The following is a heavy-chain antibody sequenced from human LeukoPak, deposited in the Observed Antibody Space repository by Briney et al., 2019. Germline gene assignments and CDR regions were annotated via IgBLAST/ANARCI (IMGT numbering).Heavy chain of an antibody. Sequence: SVKVSCKASGYAFTSYGISWVRQAPGQGLEWMGGIIPIFGTANYAQKFQGRVTITADESTSTAYMELSSLRSEDTAVYYCARFGMEWLLYRTYYYYYGMDVWGQGTTVTVSS. CDR3: ARFGMEWLLYRTYYYYYGMDV. CDR2: IIPIFGTA. CDR1: GYAFTSYG. V-gene: IGHV1-69*13. J-gene: IGHJ6*02. D-gene: IGHD3-3*01.